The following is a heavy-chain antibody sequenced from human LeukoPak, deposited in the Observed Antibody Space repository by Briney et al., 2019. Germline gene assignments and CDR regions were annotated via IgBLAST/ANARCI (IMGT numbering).Heavy chain of an antibody. Sequence: PSETLSLTCTVSGGSISSYYWSWIRQPPGKGLEWIGYIYYSGSTNYNPSLKSRVTISVDTSKNQFSLKLSSVTAADTAVYYCARDKGRYGDYYYYGMDVWGKGTTVTVSS. CDR3: ARDKGRYGDYYYYGMDV. CDR1: GGSISSYY. D-gene: IGHD4-17*01. V-gene: IGHV4-59*01. J-gene: IGHJ6*04. CDR2: IYYSGST.